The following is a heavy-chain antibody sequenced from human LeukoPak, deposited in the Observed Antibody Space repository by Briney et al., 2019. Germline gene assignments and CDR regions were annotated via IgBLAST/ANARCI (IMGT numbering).Heavy chain of an antibody. CDR1: GYTFTSYG. CDR3: ARELSRYFDY. J-gene: IGHJ4*02. Sequence: GASVKVSCKASGYTFTSYGITWVRQAPGQGLELMGWISAYNGNTNYAQKLQGRVAMTTDTSTSTAYMELRSLRSDDTAVYYCARELSRYFDYWGQGSLATVSS. D-gene: IGHD3-16*02. V-gene: IGHV1-18*01. CDR2: ISAYNGNT.